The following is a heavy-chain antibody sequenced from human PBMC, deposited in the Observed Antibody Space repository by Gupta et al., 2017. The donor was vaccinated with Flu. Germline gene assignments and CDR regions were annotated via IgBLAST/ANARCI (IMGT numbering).Heavy chain of an antibody. D-gene: IGHD3-16*01. V-gene: IGHV5-51*01. J-gene: IGHJ6*02. Sequence: GSGYSFTSYWIGWVRQMPGKGLEWMGIIYPGDSDTRYSPSFQGQVTISADKSISTAYLQWSSLKASDTAMYYCARQPPNYDYVWGSYGARGEYYYYYGMDVWGQGTTVTVSS. CDR3: ARQPPNYDYVWGSYGARGEYYYYYGMDV. CDR1: GYSFTSYW. CDR2: IYPGDSDT.